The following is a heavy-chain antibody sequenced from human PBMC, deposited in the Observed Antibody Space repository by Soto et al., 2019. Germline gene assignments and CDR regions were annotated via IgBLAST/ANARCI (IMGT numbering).Heavy chain of an antibody. CDR1: GFTFNNYA. D-gene: IGHD1-26*01. CDR2: VSSSGGRT. CDR3: AKGRGTTTVAIDI. Sequence: EVQLLESGGGLVQPGGSLRLSCAASGFTFNNYAMNWVRQAPGRGLEWVSTVSSSGGRTYYADSVKGRFTISRDNSKNTLYLQMNSLRDEETDVYYCAKGRGTTTVAIDIWGQGTMVTVSS. J-gene: IGHJ3*02. V-gene: IGHV3-23*01.